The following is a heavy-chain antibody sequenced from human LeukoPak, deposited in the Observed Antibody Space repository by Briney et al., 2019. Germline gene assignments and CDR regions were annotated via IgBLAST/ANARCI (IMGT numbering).Heavy chain of an antibody. CDR3: ARIGRSSSWCSRYWFDP. CDR1: GGSISSYY. V-gene: IGHV4-59*01. D-gene: IGHD6-13*01. J-gene: IGHJ5*02. Sequence: SETLSLTCTVSGGSISSYYWSWIRQPPGKGLEWIGYIYYSGSTNYNPSLKSRVTISVDTSKNQFSLKLSSVTAADTAVYYCARIGRSSSWCSRYWFDPWGQGTLVTVSS. CDR2: IYYSGST.